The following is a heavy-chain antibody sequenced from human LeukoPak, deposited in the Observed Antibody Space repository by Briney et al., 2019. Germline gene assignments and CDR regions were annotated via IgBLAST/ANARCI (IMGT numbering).Heavy chain of an antibody. CDR2: IIPIFGTA. Sequence: SVKVSCKASGGTFSSYAISWVRQAPGQGLEWMGGIIPIFGTANYAQKFQGRVTITADESTSTAYMELSSLRSEDTAVYYCARGDILTGYLHCYYYYYMDVWGKGTTVTISS. V-gene: IGHV1-69*13. D-gene: IGHD3-9*01. CDR1: GGTFSSYA. CDR3: ARGDILTGYLHCYYYYYMDV. J-gene: IGHJ6*03.